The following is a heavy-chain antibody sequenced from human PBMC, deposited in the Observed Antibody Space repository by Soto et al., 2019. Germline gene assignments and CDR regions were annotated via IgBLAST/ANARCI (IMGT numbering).Heavy chain of an antibody. CDR3: ARSGDNYNLLDY. CDR2: ISPSSGGT. V-gene: IGHV1-2*02. Sequence: ASVKVSCKASGYTFNDYYLHWVRQAPGQGLEWMGWISPSSGGTTYAPKFQDRVTMTTDTSNSTAYMDLHRLLSDDTAIYYCARSGDNYNLLDYWGQGTPVTVSS. D-gene: IGHD1-1*01. J-gene: IGHJ4*02. CDR1: GYTFNDYY.